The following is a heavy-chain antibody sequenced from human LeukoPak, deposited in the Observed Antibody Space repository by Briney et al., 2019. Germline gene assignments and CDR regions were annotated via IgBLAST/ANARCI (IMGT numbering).Heavy chain of an antibody. CDR1: GYTFTVYY. J-gene: IGHJ4*02. V-gene: IGHV1-2*02. CDR3: AREGVGGSWAGY. CDR2: INPNSGDT. D-gene: IGHD1-26*01. Sequence: EASVMVSCKASGYTFTVYYIHWMRQAPGQGLEWMGWINPNSGDTNYAQKFQGRVTVTRDTSISTAFMELKRLTSDDTAVYYCAREGVGGSWAGYWGQGTLVTVSS.